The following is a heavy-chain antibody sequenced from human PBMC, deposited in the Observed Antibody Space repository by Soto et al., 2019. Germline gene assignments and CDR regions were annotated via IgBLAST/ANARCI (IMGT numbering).Heavy chain of an antibody. V-gene: IGHV3-53*01. CDR3: ASGRGAMVLP. CDR1: GFTVSSNY. J-gene: IGHJ5*02. D-gene: IGHD5-18*01. Sequence: GALLLTCSASGFTVSSNYMSWVRQAPGKGLEWVSVIYSGGTTYYADSVKGRFTISRDNSKNTLYLQMSSLRAEDTDVYYCASGRGAMVLPWGQGTLVTVYS. CDR2: IYSGGTT.